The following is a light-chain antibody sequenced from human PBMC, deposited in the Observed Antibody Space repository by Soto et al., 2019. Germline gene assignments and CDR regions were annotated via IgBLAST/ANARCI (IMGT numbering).Light chain of an antibody. Sequence: DVQMTQFPPTLSASIGDRVTITCRASQTISSSLAWYQQKPGKAPKLLIYKASTLETGVPTRFSGSGSGTEFSLTISSLQPDDFATYYRQQYDSYSPYTFGQRTRLEIK. CDR2: KAS. CDR1: QTISSS. V-gene: IGKV1-5*03. CDR3: QQYDSYSPYT. J-gene: IGKJ2*01.